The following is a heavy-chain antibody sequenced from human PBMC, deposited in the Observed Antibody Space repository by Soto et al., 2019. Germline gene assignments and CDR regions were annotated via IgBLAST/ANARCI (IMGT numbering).Heavy chain of an antibody. Sequence: ELQVVESGGGLIQPGGSLRLSCATSGFSVRSSQMSWVRQAPGKGLEWVSLIFIDGTTHYGDSVKCRFTISRDSARSTLYLQMNGLRLADTAVYYCARVGPYDSGSYMFGYARFDPWGQGPQVTVSS. CDR1: GFSVRSSQ. CDR3: ARVGPYDSGSYMFGYARFDP. D-gene: IGHD3-10*01. CDR2: IFIDGTT. J-gene: IGHJ5*02. V-gene: IGHV3-53*01.